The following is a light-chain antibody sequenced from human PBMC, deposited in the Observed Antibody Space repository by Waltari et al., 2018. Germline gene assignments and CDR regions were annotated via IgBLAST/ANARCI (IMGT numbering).Light chain of an antibody. CDR2: KTS. J-gene: IGKJ2*01. V-gene: IGKV1-5*03. CDR3: QQYNTSPYT. CDR1: QSVRRW. Sequence: DIQMTQSPSTLSASIGDRVTITYRASQSVRRWLAWYQQKPGKAPTLLISKTSTLETGVPSRFSGSGSGTEFTLTVSSLQPGDFATYFCQQYNTSPYTFAQGTKL.